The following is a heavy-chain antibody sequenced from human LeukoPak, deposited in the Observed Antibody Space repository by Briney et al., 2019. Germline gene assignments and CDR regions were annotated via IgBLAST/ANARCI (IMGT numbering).Heavy chain of an antibody. V-gene: IGHV4-30-4*08. CDR1: GGSISSGDYY. D-gene: IGHD1-1*01. J-gene: IGHJ4*02. CDR2: IYYSGST. CDR3: ARGRRYSLKTFDY. Sequence: SETLSLTCTVSGGSISSGDYYWSWSRQPPGKGLEWIVYIYYSGSTYYNPSLKSRVTISVDTSKNQFSLKLSSVTAADTAVYYCARGRRYSLKTFDYWGQGTLVTVSS.